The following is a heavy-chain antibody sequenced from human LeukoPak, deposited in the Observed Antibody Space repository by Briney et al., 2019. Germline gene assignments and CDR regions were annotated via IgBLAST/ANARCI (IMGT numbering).Heavy chain of an antibody. D-gene: IGHD3-10*01. CDR1: GFTFSTYV. J-gene: IGHJ4*02. CDR3: ARDPARGGYGSFDY. CDR2: ISVRGIDI. Sequence: GGSLRLSCGASGFTFSTYVMNRVRQAPGKGLEWVSSISVRGIDIYYADSVKGRFTISRDNAKNSLYLQMSSLRAEDTAVYYCARDPARGGYGSFDYWGQGTLVTVSS. V-gene: IGHV3-21*01.